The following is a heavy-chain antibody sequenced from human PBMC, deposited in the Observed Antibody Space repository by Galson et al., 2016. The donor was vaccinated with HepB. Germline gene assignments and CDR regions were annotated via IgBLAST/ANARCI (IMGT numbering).Heavy chain of an antibody. D-gene: IGHD1-26*01. CDR1: GFSFSSYA. V-gene: IGHV3-23*01. J-gene: IGHJ5*02. CDR3: AGKTSSFGNWFDP. CDR2: ISARDGRT. Sequence: SLRLSCAASGFSFSSYAMSWVRQAPGKGLEWASVISARDGRTYYADSVKGRFTISRDDSNNTLYLQMSSLRVEATAVYYCAGKTSSFGNWFDPWGQGTLVTVSS.